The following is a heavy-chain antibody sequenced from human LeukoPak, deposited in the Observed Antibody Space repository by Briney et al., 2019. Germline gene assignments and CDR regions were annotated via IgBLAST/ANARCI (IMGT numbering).Heavy chain of an antibody. J-gene: IGHJ6*02. CDR1: GFTFSSYG. V-gene: IGHV3-33*01. CDR2: IWYDGSNK. D-gene: IGHD3-22*01. Sequence: GGSLRLSCAASGFTFSSYGMHWVRQAPGKGLEWVAVIWYDGSNKYYADSVKGRFTISRDNSKNTLYLQMNSLRAEGTAVYYCARAPYYYDSSGYYYYYYGMDVWGQGTTVTVSS. CDR3: ARAPYYYDSSGYYYYYYGMDV.